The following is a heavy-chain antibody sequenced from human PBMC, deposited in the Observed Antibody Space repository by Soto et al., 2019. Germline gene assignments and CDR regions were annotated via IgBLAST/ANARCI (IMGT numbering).Heavy chain of an antibody. Sequence: QSGGSLRLSCAASGFTFSSYAMTWVRQAPGKGLEWVSGISGSGGSTYYADSVKGRFTISRDNSKNTLDLQMSGLTAEDTAVYYCAKDRVSSFYYYYGMDVWGQGTTVTVSS. V-gene: IGHV3-23*01. D-gene: IGHD6-6*01. CDR2: ISGSGGST. J-gene: IGHJ6*02. CDR3: AKDRVSSFYYYYGMDV. CDR1: GFTFSSYA.